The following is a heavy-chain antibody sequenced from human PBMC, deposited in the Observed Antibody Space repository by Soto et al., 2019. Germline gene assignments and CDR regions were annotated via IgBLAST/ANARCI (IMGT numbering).Heavy chain of an antibody. V-gene: IGHV3-23*01. J-gene: IGHJ4*02. CDR3: AGEKSYYDRSVSLPSGY. D-gene: IGHD3-22*01. CDR2: ISGSGGST. Sequence: PGGSLRLSCEDSGFTFSSYAMSWVRQAPGKGLEWVSGISGSGGSTYYADSVKGRFTISRDNSKNTLYLQMNSLRAEDTAVYYCAGEKSYYDRSVSLPSGYWGQGTRGTVS. CDR1: GFTFSSYA.